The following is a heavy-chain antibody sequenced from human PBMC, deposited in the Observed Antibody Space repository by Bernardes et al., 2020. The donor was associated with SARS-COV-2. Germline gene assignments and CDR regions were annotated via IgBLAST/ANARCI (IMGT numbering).Heavy chain of an antibody. CDR1: GGSISSSSYY. D-gene: IGHD3-22*01. Sequence: SETLSLTCTVSGGSISSSSYYWGWIRQPPGKGLEWIGSIYYSGSTYYNPSLKSRVTISVDTSKNQFSLKLSSVTAADTAVYYCARIMIVVVKAFDYWGQGTLVTVSS. CDR3: ARIMIVVVKAFDY. J-gene: IGHJ4*02. V-gene: IGHV4-39*01. CDR2: IYYSGST.